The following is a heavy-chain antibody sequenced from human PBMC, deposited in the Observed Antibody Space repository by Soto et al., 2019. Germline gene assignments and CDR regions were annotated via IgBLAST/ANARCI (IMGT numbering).Heavy chain of an antibody. J-gene: IGHJ4*02. Sequence: QVQLVESGGGVAQPGRSLRLSCAASGFTFSSYGMHWVRQAPGKGLEWVAVIWYDGSNKYYADSVKGRFTISRDNSKNTLYLQMNSLRAEDTAVYYCARVVEGTLWFGEYDYWGQGTLVTVSS. D-gene: IGHD3-10*01. CDR1: GFTFSSYG. CDR2: IWYDGSNK. V-gene: IGHV3-33*01. CDR3: ARVVEGTLWFGEYDY.